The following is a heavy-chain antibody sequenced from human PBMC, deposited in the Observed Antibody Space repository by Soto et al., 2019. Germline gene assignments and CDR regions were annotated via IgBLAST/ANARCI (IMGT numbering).Heavy chain of an antibody. D-gene: IGHD5-18*01. J-gene: IGHJ4*02. CDR3: ARGRGYSYGPPFDY. CDR1: GGSFSGYY. CDR2: INHSGST. Sequence: QVQLQQWGAGLLKPSETLSLTCAVYGGSFSGYYWSWIRQPPGKGLEWIGEINHSGSTNYNPSLKSRFTISVDTSKNQFSLKLSSVTAADTAVYYCARGRGYSYGPPFDYWGQGTLVTVSS. V-gene: IGHV4-34*01.